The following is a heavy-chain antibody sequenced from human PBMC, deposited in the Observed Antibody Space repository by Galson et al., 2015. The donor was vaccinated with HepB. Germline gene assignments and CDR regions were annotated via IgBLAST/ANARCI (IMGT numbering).Heavy chain of an antibody. Sequence: SVKVSCKASGYTFTGYYMHWVRQAPGQGLEWMGRINPNSGGTNYAQKFQGRVTMTRDTSISTAYMELSRLRSDDTAVYYCSRDTIAAAGTNWFDPWGQGTLVTVSS. CDR2: INPNSGGT. CDR1: GYTFTGYY. CDR3: SRDTIAAAGTNWFDP. D-gene: IGHD6-13*01. J-gene: IGHJ5*02. V-gene: IGHV1-2*06.